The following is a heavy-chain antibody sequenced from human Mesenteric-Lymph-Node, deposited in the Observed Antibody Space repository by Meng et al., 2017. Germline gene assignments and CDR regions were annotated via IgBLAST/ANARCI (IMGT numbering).Heavy chain of an antibody. J-gene: IGHJ2*01. CDR2: INPNSGGT. Sequence: GQWWQVGAGVKQTGASGKSSMKASGYSFTGYYMPWVRQAPGQGLEWMGRINPNSGGTNHAQKFQGRVTMTRDTSINTAYMELSSLRSDDTTVYYCARAKVDTANWFFDLWGRGTLVTVSS. CDR3: ARAKVDTANWFFDL. CDR1: GYSFTGYY. V-gene: IGHV1-2*06. D-gene: IGHD5-18*01.